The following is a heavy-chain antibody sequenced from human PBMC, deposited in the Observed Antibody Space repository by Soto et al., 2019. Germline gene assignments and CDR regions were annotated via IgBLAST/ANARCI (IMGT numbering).Heavy chain of an antibody. CDR2: ISWNSGSI. CDR3: AKARDGYSSGDSCYRDAFDI. D-gene: IGHD2-15*01. CDR1: GFTFDDYA. Sequence: EVQLVESGGGLVQPGRSLRLSCAASGFTFDDYAMHWVRQAPGKGLEWVSGISWNSGSIGYADSVKGRFTISRDHGNNSLYLQMNSLRAEDTALYYCAKARDGYSSGDSCYRDAFDIWGQATMVTVSS. V-gene: IGHV3-9*01. J-gene: IGHJ3*02.